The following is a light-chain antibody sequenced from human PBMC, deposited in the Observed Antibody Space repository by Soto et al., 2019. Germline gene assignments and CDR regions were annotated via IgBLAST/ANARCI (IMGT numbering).Light chain of an antibody. CDR2: TNK. CDR1: SSNIGSNT. CDR3: ASWDDSLNGPV. J-gene: IGLJ3*02. V-gene: IGLV1-44*01. Sequence: QSVLTQPPSASGTPGQRVTISCSGSSSNIGSNTVNWYQQVPGTAPKLLIYTNKQRPPGVPDRFSGSKSDTSASLAISGLQSEDEADYYCASWDDSLNGPVFGGGTKLTVL.